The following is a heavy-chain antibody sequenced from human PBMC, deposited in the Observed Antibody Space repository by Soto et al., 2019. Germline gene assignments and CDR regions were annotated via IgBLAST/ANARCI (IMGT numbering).Heavy chain of an antibody. V-gene: IGHV3-30*18. CDR3: AKIPLIGYCSSTSCGTDDY. J-gene: IGHJ4*02. Sequence: SLRLSCAASGFTFSSYGMHWVRQAPGKGLEWVAVISYDGSNKYYADSVKGRFTISRDNSKNTLYLQMNSLRAEDTAVYYCAKIPLIGYCSSTSCGTDDYWGQGTLVTVSS. D-gene: IGHD2-2*01. CDR1: GFTFSSYG. CDR2: ISYDGSNK.